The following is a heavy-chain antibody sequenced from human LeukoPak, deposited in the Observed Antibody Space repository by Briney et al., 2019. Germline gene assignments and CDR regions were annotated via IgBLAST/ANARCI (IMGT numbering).Heavy chain of an antibody. CDR3: ARDKLLLLYY. J-gene: IGHJ4*02. Sequence: SETLSLTCSVSGGSISSYYWSWIRQPPGKGLEWIGYIYYSGSTNYNPSLKSRVTISVDTSKNQFSLKLSSVTAAHTAVYYCARDKLLLLYYSGQGTLVTVSS. V-gene: IGHV4-59*01. CDR1: GGSISSYY. D-gene: IGHD2-15*01. CDR2: IYYSGST.